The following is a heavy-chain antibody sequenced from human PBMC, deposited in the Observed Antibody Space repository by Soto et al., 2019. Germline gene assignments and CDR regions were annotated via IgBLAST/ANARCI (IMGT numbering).Heavy chain of an antibody. CDR3: AKGHLLLWFGESDQPDY. CDR1: GFTFSSYA. V-gene: IGHV3-23*01. J-gene: IGHJ4*02. CDR2: ISGSGGST. D-gene: IGHD3-10*01. Sequence: EVQLLESGGGLVQPGGSLRLSCAASGFTFSSYAMSWVRQAPGKGLEWVSAISGSGGSTYYADSMKGRFTISRDNSKNTLYLQMNSLRAEDTAVYYCAKGHLLLWFGESDQPDYWGQGTLVTVSS.